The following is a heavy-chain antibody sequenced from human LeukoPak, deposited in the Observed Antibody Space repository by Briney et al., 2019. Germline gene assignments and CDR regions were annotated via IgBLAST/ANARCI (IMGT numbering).Heavy chain of an antibody. CDR3: AKIAVAGTAAYLYYMDV. J-gene: IGHJ6*03. CDR1: GFTFSSYG. Sequence: GGSLRLSCAASGFTFSSYGMHWVRQAPGKGLEWVAFIRYDGSNKYYADSVKGRFTISRDNSKNTLYLQMNSLRAEDTAVYYCAKIAVAGTAAYLYYMDVWGKGTTVTISS. CDR2: IRYDGSNK. V-gene: IGHV3-30*02. D-gene: IGHD6-19*01.